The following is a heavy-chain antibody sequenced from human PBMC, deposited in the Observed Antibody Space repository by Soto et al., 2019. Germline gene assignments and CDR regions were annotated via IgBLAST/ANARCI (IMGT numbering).Heavy chain of an antibody. CDR3: AGGGVRGVITRTRDYYGMDV. D-gene: IGHD3-10*01. V-gene: IGHV5-51*01. CDR2: IYPGDSDT. J-gene: IGHJ6*02. CDR1: GYSFLNYW. Sequence: GASLKISCKGSGYSFLNYWIGWVRQMPGKGLEWMGIIYPGDSDTGYSPSFQGQVTISADKSISTAYLQWSSLKASDTAMYYCAGGGVRGVITRTRDYYGMDVWGQGTTVTV.